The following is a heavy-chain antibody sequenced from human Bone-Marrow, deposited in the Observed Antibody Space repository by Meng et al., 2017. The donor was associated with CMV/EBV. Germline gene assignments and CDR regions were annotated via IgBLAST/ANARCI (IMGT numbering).Heavy chain of an antibody. J-gene: IGHJ4*02. V-gene: IGHV3-30*02. CDR1: GFTFISYG. CDR2: IRNDESDK. Sequence: QVQLVWSGGGGVQPGGSLRLSCAAPGFTFISYGMHWVRQAPGKGPEWVACIRNDESDKYYGDSVKGRFTISRDTSKNTVDLQMNSLRTEDTAVYYCAKDDPVFHYWGQGTLVTVSS. CDR3: AKDDPVFHY.